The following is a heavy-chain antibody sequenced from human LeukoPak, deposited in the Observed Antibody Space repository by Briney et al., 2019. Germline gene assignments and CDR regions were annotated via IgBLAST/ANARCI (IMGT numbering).Heavy chain of an antibody. CDR3: ARAQRRKLDPYYYYGMDV. CDR1: GFTFSSYA. Sequence: GGSLRLSCAASGFTFSSYAMHRVRQAPGKGLEWVVVISYDGSNKYYADSVKGRFTICRDNSKNTLYLQMNSLRAEDTAVYYCARAQRRKLDPYYYYGMDVWGQGTTVTVSS. D-gene: IGHD1-1*01. CDR2: ISYDGSNK. J-gene: IGHJ6*02. V-gene: IGHV3-30-3*01.